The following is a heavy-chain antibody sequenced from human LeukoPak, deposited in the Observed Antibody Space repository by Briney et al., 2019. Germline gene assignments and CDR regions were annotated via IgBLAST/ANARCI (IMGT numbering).Heavy chain of an antibody. CDR2: IYTTGST. CDR1: GGSSSSGSYY. V-gene: IGHV4-61*02. CDR3: ARAHYRYCSITSCYDNWFDP. Sequence: SETLSLTCTVSGGSSSSGSYYWRWIRQPPGKGLEWIGRIYTTGSTNYNPCLKSRSTISVDRSKNQSPLRLSSVAAAVTYLSGCARAHYRYCSITSCYDNWFDPWGQGTLVTVSS. J-gene: IGHJ5*02. D-gene: IGHD2-2*01.